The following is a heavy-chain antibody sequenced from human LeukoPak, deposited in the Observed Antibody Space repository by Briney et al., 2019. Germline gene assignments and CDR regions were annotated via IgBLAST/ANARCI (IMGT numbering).Heavy chain of an antibody. CDR1: GFTFSSYW. CDR3: ARSLGYCSSTSCYFWFDP. D-gene: IGHD2-2*01. V-gene: IGHV3-7*01. Sequence: PGGSLRLPCAASGFTFSSYWMSWVRQAPGKGLEWVANIKQDGSEKYYVDSVKGRFTISRDNAKNSLYLQMNSLRAEDTAVYYCARSLGYCSSTSCYFWFDPWGQGTLVTVSS. J-gene: IGHJ5*02. CDR2: IKQDGSEK.